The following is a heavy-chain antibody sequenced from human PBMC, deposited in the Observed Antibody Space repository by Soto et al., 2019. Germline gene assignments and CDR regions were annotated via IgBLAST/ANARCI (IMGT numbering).Heavy chain of an antibody. V-gene: IGHV1-2*02. CDR3: ARDSVVVVQYYYGMEV. J-gene: IGHJ6*02. Sequence: ASVKVSCKASGYTFSDYYMHWVRPAPGQGLEWMGWINPNSGGTNYAQQFQGRVTMTRDTSISTAYMELSSLSSDDTAVYYCARDSVVVVQYYYGMEVWGQGTTVTVSS. D-gene: IGHD2-15*01. CDR1: GYTFSDYY. CDR2: INPNSGGT.